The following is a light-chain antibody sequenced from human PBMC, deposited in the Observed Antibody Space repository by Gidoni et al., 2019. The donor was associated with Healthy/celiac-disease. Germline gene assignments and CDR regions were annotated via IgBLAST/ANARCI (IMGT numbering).Light chain of an antibody. CDR1: QGISSY. CDR3: QQYYSYPRT. Sequence: AIRMIQSPSSFSASTGDRVTITFRASQGISSYLAWYQQKPGKAPKLLIYAASTLQSGVPSRFSGSGSGTDFTLTISCLQSEDFATYYCQQYYSYPRTFGQGTKVEIK. CDR2: AAS. J-gene: IGKJ1*01. V-gene: IGKV1-8*01.